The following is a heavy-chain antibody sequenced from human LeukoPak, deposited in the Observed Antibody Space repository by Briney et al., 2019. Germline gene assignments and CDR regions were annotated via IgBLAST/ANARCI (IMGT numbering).Heavy chain of an antibody. D-gene: IGHD3-22*01. Sequence: GGSLRLSCAASGFTFSSYSMNWVRQAPGKGLEWVSAISGSRATTYYADSVKGRFTISRDNSKNTLYLQMNSLRAEDTAVYYCVKSYDSSGYYLPYWGQGTLVTVSS. CDR3: VKSYDSSGYYLPY. CDR1: GFTFSSYS. J-gene: IGHJ4*02. CDR2: ISGSRATT. V-gene: IGHV3-23*01.